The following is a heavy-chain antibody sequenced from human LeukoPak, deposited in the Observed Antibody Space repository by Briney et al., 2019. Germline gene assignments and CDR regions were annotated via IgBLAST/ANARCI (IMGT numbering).Heavy chain of an antibody. CDR1: GFTFSSYT. CDR3: VKDKWIDH. V-gene: IGHV3-64D*09. Sequence: GGSLRLSCSVSGFTFSSYTMHWVRQAPGKGLEYVSSININGGRTYYADSVKGRFTISRDNSKNMVYLQMSSLRAEDTAVYYCVKDKWIDHWGQGTLVTVSS. J-gene: IGHJ4*02. D-gene: IGHD2-8*01. CDR2: ININGGRT.